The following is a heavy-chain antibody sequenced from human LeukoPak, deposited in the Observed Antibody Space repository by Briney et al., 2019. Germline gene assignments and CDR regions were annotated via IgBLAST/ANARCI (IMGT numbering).Heavy chain of an antibody. CDR1: GFTFTSYA. J-gene: IGHJ4*02. CDR2: ISGSGGST. Sequence: AGGSLSLSCVASGFTFTSYAMSWVRQAPGKGLEWVSAISGSGGSTYYADSVKGRFTISRDNSKNTLYLQMNSLRAEDTAVYYCARTGDGDYFDYWGQGTLVTVSS. CDR3: ARTGDGDYFDY. D-gene: IGHD7-27*01. V-gene: IGHV3-23*01.